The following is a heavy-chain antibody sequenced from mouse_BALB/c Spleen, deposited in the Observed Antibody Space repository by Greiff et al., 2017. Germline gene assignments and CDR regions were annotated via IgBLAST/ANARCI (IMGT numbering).Heavy chain of an antibody. Sequence: VQLKESGPGLVKPSQSLSLTCSVTGYSITSGYYWNWIRQFPGNKLEWMGYISYDGSNNYNPSLKNRISITRDTSKNQFFLKLNSVTTEDTATYYCARSAYGPFAYWGQGTLVTVSA. V-gene: IGHV3-6*02. CDR1: GYSITSGYY. J-gene: IGHJ3*01. CDR3: ARSAYGPFAY. D-gene: IGHD6-5*01. CDR2: ISYDGSN.